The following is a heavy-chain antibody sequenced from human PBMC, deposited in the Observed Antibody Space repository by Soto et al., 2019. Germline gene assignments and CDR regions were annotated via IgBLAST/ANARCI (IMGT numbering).Heavy chain of an antibody. CDR1: GGTFSSYA. V-gene: IGHV1-69*01. CDR2: IIPIFGTA. CDR3: ARELIPGSDYYYYYGMAV. J-gene: IGHJ6*02. Sequence: QVQLVQSGAEVKKPGSSVKVSCKASGGTFSSYAISWARQAPGHGLEWMGGIIPIFGTANYAQKYQGRVTITADESTSTAYMELSSLRSEDTAVYYCARELIPGSDYYYYYGMAVWGQGTKVTVSS. D-gene: IGHD2-8*01.